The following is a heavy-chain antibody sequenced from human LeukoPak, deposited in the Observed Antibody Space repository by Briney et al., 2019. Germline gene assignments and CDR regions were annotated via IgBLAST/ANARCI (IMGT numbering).Heavy chain of an antibody. CDR2: INPSCGST. CDR3: ARVSGYCSGGSCYGLPSHGMDV. Sequence: ASVKVSCKASGYTFTSYYMHWVRQAPGQGLEWMGIINPSCGSTSYAQKFQGRVTMTRATSTSTVYMELSSLRSEDTAVYYCARVSGYCSGGSCYGLPSHGMDVWGQGTTVTVSS. J-gene: IGHJ6*02. D-gene: IGHD2-15*01. CDR1: GYTFTSYY. V-gene: IGHV1-46*01.